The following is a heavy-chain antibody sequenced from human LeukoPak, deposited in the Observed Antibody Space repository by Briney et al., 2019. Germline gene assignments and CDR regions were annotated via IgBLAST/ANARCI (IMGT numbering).Heavy chain of an antibody. CDR1: GFTFSSYG. Sequence: PGGSLRLSCAASGFTFSSYGMSWVRQAPGKGLEWVSAISASGGSTYLPDSMKGRFTISRDNFKNTLYLQMNSLRAEDTAVYYCARGGYLDNSGHYHSIEKDYWGQGTLVTVSS. V-gene: IGHV3-23*01. CDR3: ARGGYLDNSGHYHSIEKDY. D-gene: IGHD3-22*01. CDR2: ISASGGST. J-gene: IGHJ4*02.